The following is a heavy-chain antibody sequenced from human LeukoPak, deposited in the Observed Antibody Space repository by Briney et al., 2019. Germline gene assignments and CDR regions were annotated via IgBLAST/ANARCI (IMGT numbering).Heavy chain of an antibody. J-gene: IGHJ4*02. V-gene: IGHV1-46*01. CDR2: INPSGGST. D-gene: IGHD3-10*01. CDR1: GYTFTSYY. CDR3: ARSLGPMVRGVIGNYFDY. Sequence: ASVKVSCKASGYTFTSYYMHWVRQAPGQGLEWMGIINPSGGSTSYAQKFQGRVTMTRDTSTSTVYMELSSLRSEDTAVYYCARSLGPMVRGVIGNYFDYWGQGTLVTVSP.